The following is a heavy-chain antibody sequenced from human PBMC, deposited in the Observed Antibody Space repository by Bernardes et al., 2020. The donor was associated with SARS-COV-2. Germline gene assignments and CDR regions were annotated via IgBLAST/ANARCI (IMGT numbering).Heavy chain of an antibody. J-gene: IGHJ4*02. CDR2: MSGIGSMT. Sequence: GGSLSLSGVGPGFPFDNYGMSWVRPAPGKGLEWVSSMSGIGSMTYYRDSVKGRFTISRDNSKNTVFLQMNSLRVEDTAVYYCAKERRWVGGTQSLDYWGQGTLVTVSS. V-gene: IGHV3-23*01. CDR3: AKERRWVGGTQSLDY. CDR1: GFPFDNYG. D-gene: IGHD1-26*01.